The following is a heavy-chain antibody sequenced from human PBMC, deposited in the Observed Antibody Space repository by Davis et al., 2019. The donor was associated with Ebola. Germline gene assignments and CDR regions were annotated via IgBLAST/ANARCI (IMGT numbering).Heavy chain of an antibody. CDR1: GYSFINYA. D-gene: IGHD1-26*01. CDR2: ISAYNGNT. J-gene: IGHJ3*02. CDR3: ARTSIVGTTTTASDI. V-gene: IGHV1-18*01. Sequence: ASVKVSCKASGYSFINYAISWVRQAPGQGLEWMGWISAYNGNTNYAQKVQGRVTMTTDTSTGTAYLDLRSLRSDDTAVYFCARTSIVGTTTTASDIWGQGTKVTVSS.